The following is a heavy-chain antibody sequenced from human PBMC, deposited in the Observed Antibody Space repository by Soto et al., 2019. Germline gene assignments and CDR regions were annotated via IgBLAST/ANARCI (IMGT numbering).Heavy chain of an antibody. CDR2: INAGNGNT. Sequence: GASVKVSCKASGYTFTSYAMHWVRQAPGQRLEWMGWINAGNGNTKYSQKFQGRVTITRDTSASTAYMELSSLRSEDTAVYYCARDDFWSGYYPSYYYYGMDVWGQGTTVTVSS. D-gene: IGHD3-3*01. CDR1: GYTFTSYA. CDR3: ARDDFWSGYYPSYYYYGMDV. J-gene: IGHJ6*02. V-gene: IGHV1-3*01.